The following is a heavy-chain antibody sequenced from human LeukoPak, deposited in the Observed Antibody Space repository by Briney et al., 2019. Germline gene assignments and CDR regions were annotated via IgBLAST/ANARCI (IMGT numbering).Heavy chain of an antibody. J-gene: IGHJ5*02. V-gene: IGHV1-2*06. CDR2: INPNSGGT. CDR1: GYTFTGYY. CDR3: AREAPGIAVAGTGFDP. D-gene: IGHD6-19*01. Sequence: GASVKVSCTASGYTFTGYYMHWVRQAPGQGLEWMGRINPNSGGTNYAQKFQGRVTMTRDTSISTAYMELSRLRSDDTAVYYCAREAPGIAVAGTGFDPWGQGTLVTVSS.